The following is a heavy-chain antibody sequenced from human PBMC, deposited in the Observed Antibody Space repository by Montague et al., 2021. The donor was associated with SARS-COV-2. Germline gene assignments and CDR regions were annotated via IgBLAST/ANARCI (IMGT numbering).Heavy chain of an antibody. D-gene: IGHD3-3*01. Sequence: SETLSLTCAVYGGSFGDDHWSWIRQSPGKGLEWIGSIYHSGSTYYSPSLKSRLSLSVETSKNQFSLKLTSVTAADTAVYFCVRHPRTYNGFWSGYSGRRVFQFDSWGQGTLVTVSS. CDR1: GGSFGDDH. CDR2: IYHSGST. J-gene: IGHJ5*01. CDR3: VRHPRTYNGFWSGYSGRRVFQFDS. V-gene: IGHV4-34*01.